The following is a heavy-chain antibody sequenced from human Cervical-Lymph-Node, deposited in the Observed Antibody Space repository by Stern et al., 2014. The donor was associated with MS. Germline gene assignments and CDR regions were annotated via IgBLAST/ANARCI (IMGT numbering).Heavy chain of an antibody. CDR2: ISTYKGRT. CDR1: GYTFTNYG. CDR3: ARRSGSYSFDY. J-gene: IGHJ4*02. Sequence: VQLVESGAEVKKPGASVKVSCKPTGYTFTNYGISWVRQAPGHGLEWMGWISTYKGRTNYAQKLQGRLTMTRDTSTSTAYMDLRSLTSDDTAVYYCARRSGSYSFDYWGQGTLVTVSS. D-gene: IGHD1-26*01. V-gene: IGHV1-18*01.